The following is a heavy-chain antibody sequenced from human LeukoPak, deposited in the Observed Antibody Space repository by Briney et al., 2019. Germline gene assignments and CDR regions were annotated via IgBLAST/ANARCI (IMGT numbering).Heavy chain of an antibody. CDR1: GFIFSGYY. J-gene: IGHJ4*02. CDR3: GTHAGRPGSDD. Sequence: PGGSLRLSCATSGFIFSGYYMSWIRQAPGKGLEWVSYISGSGNDISYADSVKGRFTISRDNAKGSLYLQMNSLRAADTAVYYCGTHAGRPGSDDWGQGPLVTVSS. CDR2: ISGSGNDI. V-gene: IGHV3-11*01. D-gene: IGHD2-15*01.